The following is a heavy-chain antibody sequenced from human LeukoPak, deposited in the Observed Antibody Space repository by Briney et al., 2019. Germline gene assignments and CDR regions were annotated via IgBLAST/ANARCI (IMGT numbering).Heavy chain of an antibody. D-gene: IGHD1-1*01. J-gene: IGHJ4*02. CDR2: ISSSSSYI. CDR1: GFTFSSYS. V-gene: IGHV3-21*04. CDR3: VSQEGVRYFDY. Sequence: GGSLRLSCAASGFTFSSYSMNRVRQAPGKGLEWVSSISSSSSYIYYADSVKGRFTISRDNAKSSLYLQMHSLGADDTAVYYCVSQEGVRYFDYWGQGTLVTVSS.